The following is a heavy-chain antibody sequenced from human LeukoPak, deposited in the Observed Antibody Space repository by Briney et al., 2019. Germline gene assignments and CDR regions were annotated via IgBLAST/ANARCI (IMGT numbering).Heavy chain of an antibody. CDR2: IYYSGST. D-gene: IGHD2-15*01. Sequence: SETLSPTCTVSGGSISSYYWSWIRQPPGKGLEWIGYIYYSGSTNYNPSLKSRVTISVDTSKNQFSLKLSSVTAADTAVYYCARAEYCSGGSCYTPFDYWGQGTLVTVSS. V-gene: IGHV4-59*01. J-gene: IGHJ4*02. CDR3: ARAEYCSGGSCYTPFDY. CDR1: GGSISSYY.